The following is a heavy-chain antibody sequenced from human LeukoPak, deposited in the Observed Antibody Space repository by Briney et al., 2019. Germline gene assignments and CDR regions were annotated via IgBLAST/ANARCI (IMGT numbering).Heavy chain of an antibody. CDR1: GFTFSSYA. V-gene: IGHV3-23*01. D-gene: IGHD3-3*01. CDR3: ARESGITIFGVVTPDFDY. Sequence: PGGSLRLSCAASGFTFSSYAMSWVRQAPGKGLEWVSAISGSGGGTYYADSVKGRFTISRDNAKNSLYLQMNSLRAEDTAVYYCARESGITIFGVVTPDFDYWGQGTLVTVSS. J-gene: IGHJ4*02. CDR2: ISGSGGGT.